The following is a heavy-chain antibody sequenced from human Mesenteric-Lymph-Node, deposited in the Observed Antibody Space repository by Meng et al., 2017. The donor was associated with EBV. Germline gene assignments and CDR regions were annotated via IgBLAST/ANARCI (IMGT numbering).Heavy chain of an antibody. J-gene: IGHJ4*02. CDR2: IIPIFGTT. D-gene: IGHD3-3*01. CDR1: GGSFIKYV. V-gene: IGHV1-69*06. CDR3: VVYYDFWSGYYTGDDY. Sequence: QVQVVQSGAEVVKPGVSVKVSCQDSGGSFIKYVIRWVRQAPGQGLEWMGGIIPIFGTTKYAQRFQDRVTITADTSMSTAYMELSSLRSEDTAVFYCVVYYDFWSGYYTGDDYWGQGTLVTVSS.